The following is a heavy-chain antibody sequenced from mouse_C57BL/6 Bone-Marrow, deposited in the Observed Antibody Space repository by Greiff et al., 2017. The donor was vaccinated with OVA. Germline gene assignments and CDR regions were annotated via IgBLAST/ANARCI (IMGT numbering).Heavy chain of an antibody. V-gene: IGHV14-2*01. CDR3: ARKGYYSNYGFAY. D-gene: IGHD2-5*01. J-gene: IGHJ3*01. CDR2: IDPEDGET. Sequence: EVHLVESGAELVKPGASVKLSCTASGFNIKDYYMHWVKQRTEQGLEWIGRIDPEDGETKYAQKFPGKATITADTSYNTAYLQLSSLTSEDTAVYYCARKGYYSNYGFAYWGQGTLVTVSA. CDR1: GFNIKDYY.